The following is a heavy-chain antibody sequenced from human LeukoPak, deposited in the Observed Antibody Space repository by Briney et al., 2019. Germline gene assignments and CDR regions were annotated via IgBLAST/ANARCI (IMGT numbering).Heavy chain of an antibody. V-gene: IGHV3-23*01. J-gene: IGHJ4*02. CDR3: AKDRIWFGELLSYFDY. D-gene: IGHD3-10*01. Sequence: GGSLRLSCAASGFTFSSYAISWVRQAPGKGLEWVSATSGSGGSTYYADSVKGRFTISRDNSKNTLYLQMNSLRAEDTAVYYCAKDRIWFGELLSYFDYWGQGTLVTVSS. CDR2: TSGSGGST. CDR1: GFTFSSYA.